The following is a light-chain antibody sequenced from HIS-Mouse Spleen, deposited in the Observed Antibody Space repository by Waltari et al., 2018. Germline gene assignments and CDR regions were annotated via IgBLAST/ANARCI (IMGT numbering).Light chain of an antibody. J-gene: IGLJ3*02. CDR3: SSYTSSSTRV. CDR2: DVS. CDR1: SSDVGGYNY. Sequence: QSALTQPASVSGSPGQSITISCTGTSSDVGGYNYVSWYQQHPGNAPKLMIYDVSNRPSGGSNRFSGSKSGNTASLTISGLQAEDEADYYCSSYTSSSTRVFGGGTKLTVL. V-gene: IGLV2-14*03.